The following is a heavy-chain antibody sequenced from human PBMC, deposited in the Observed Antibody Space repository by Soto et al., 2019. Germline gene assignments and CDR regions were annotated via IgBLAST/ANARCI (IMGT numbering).Heavy chain of an antibody. D-gene: IGHD1-26*01. J-gene: IGHJ4*02. CDR1: GGTFSSYS. CDR2: IIPIFGTA. V-gene: IGHV1-69*01. CDR3: ARDGGRHSGGIDY. Sequence: QVQLVQSGAEVKKPGSSVKVSCKASGGTFSSYSINWVRQAPGQGVEWMGEIIPIFGTANYAQKFQGRVTITADESTSTAYMELSSLRSEYTAVYYCARDGGRHSGGIDYWCQGTLVTVSS.